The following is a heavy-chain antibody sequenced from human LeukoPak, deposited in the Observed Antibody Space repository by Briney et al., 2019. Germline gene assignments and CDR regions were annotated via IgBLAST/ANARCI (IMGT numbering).Heavy chain of an antibody. Sequence: SQTLSLTCGIYGGSFSGYYWSWIRQSPRKGLEWIGEINHSGSTNYNPSFKSRVTISADTSKSQFSLNLSSVTAADTAVYYCASRGALLTGYYNYGPSYMDVWGRGTTVTVSS. CDR1: GGSFSGYY. CDR2: INHSGST. D-gene: IGHD3-9*01. CDR3: ASRGALLTGYYNYGPSYMDV. V-gene: IGHV4-34*01. J-gene: IGHJ6*03.